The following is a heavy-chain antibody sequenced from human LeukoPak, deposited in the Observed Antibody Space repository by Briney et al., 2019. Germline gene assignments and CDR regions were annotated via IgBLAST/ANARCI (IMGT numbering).Heavy chain of an antibody. CDR2: IIPTFGTA. J-gene: IGHJ4*02. V-gene: IGHV1-69*13. Sequence: SVKVSCKASGGTFSSYAIGWVRQAPGQGLEWMGGIIPTFGTANYAQKFQGRVTITADESTSTAYMELSSLRSEDTAVYYCARDALNIVATMYFNYWGQGTLVTVSS. CDR3: ARDALNIVATMYFNY. CDR1: GGTFSSYA. D-gene: IGHD5-12*01.